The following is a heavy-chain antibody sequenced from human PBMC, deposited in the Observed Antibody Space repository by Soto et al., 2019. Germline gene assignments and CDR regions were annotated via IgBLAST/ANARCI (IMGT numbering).Heavy chain of an antibody. Sequence: QVQLVQSGAEVKKPGASVKVSCKASGYTFTSYGISWVRQAPGQGLEWMGWSSAYNGNTNYAQKLQGRVTMTTDTSTSTAYMELRSLRSDDTAVYYCARDGANYDFWSGYFRPNWFDPWGQGTLVTVSS. D-gene: IGHD3-3*01. CDR1: GYTFTSYG. CDR2: SSAYNGNT. J-gene: IGHJ5*02. V-gene: IGHV1-18*01. CDR3: ARDGANYDFWSGYFRPNWFDP.